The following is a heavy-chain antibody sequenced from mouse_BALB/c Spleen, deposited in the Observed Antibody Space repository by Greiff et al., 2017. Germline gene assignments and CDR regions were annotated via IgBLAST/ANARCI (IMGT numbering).Heavy chain of an antibody. V-gene: IGHV3-2*02. D-gene: IGHD1-1*01. Sequence: EVQLQESGPGLVKPSQSLSLTCTVTGYSITSDYAWNWIRQFPGNKLEWMGYISYSGSTSYNPSLKSRISITRDTSKNQFFLQLNSVTTEDTATYYCARRHYYGSSYWYFDVWGAGTTVTVSS. J-gene: IGHJ1*01. CDR2: ISYSGST. CDR3: ARRHYYGSSYWYFDV. CDR1: GYSITSDYA.